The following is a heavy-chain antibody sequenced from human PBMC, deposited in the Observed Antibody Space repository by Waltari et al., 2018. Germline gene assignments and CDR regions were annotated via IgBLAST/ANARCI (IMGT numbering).Heavy chain of an antibody. CDR1: GGSISSSSYY. D-gene: IGHD5-18*01. CDR2: TYYSGST. V-gene: IGHV4-39*07. J-gene: IGHJ4*02. CDR3: AREGTWIQLWSHFDY. Sequence: QLQLQESGPGLVKPSETLSLTCTVSGGSISSSSYYWGWIRPPPGKGREWIGSTYYSGSTYYNPSLKSRVTISVDTSKNQFSLKLSSVTAADTAVYYCAREGTWIQLWSHFDYWGQGTLVTVSS.